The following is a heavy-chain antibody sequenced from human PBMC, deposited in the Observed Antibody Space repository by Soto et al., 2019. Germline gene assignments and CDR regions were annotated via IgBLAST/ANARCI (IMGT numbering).Heavy chain of an antibody. CDR1: GGSISSYY. D-gene: IGHD6-19*01. CDR3: ARSSSGWYV. Sequence: SETLSLTCTVSGGSISSYYWSWIRQPPGKGLEWIGYIYYSGSTNYNPSLKSRVTISVDTSKNQFSLRLSSVTAADTAVYYCARSSSGWYVWSQGTLVTVSS. V-gene: IGHV4-59*01. CDR2: IYYSGST. J-gene: IGHJ4*02.